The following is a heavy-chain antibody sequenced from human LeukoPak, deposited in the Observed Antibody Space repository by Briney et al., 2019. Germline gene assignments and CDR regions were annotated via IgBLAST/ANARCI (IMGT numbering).Heavy chain of an antibody. J-gene: IGHJ6*03. CDR3: GRGNGITGTPFPAYYYMDV. CDR2: YI. V-gene: IGHV3-21*01. D-gene: IGHD1-20*01. Sequence: YIYYADSVKGRFTISRDNAKNSLYLQMNSLRAEDTAVYYCGRGNGITGTPFPAYYYMDVWGKGTTVTVSS.